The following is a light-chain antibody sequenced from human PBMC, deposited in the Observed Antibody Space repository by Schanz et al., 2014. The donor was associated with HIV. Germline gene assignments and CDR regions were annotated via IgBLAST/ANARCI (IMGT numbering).Light chain of an antibody. Sequence: QSALTQPASVSGSPGQSITISCTGASDDIGSYNVVSWFQQHPGKAPKLIIYEVNKRPSGVSHRFSGSTSDNTASLTISGLQAEDEADYHCCSYARGSTWLFGGGTKLTVL. J-gene: IGLJ3*02. CDR1: SDDIGSYNV. CDR2: EVN. V-gene: IGLV2-23*02. CDR3: CSYARGSTWL.